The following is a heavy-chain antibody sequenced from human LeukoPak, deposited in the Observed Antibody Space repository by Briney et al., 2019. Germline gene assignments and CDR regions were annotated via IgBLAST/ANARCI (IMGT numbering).Heavy chain of an antibody. J-gene: IGHJ4*02. CDR3: ARVLGYYDSSGYYYWYYFDY. CDR1: GGTFSSYA. CDR2: IIPIFGTA. V-gene: IGHV1-69*13. Sequence: SVNVSCKASGGTFSSYAISWVRQAPGQGLEWMGGIIPIFGTANYAQKFQGRVTITADESTSTAYMELSSLRSEDTAVYYCARVLGYYDSSGYYYWYYFDYWGQGTLVTVSS. D-gene: IGHD3-22*01.